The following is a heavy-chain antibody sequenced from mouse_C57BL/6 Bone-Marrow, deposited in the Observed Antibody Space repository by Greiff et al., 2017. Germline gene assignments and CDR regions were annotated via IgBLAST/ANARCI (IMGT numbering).Heavy chain of an antibody. J-gene: IGHJ2*01. CDR3: ARSNYDN. CDR1: GYTFTSYW. D-gene: IGHD2-5*01. V-gene: IGHV1-50*01. Sequence: VQLQQPGAELVKPGASVKLSCKASGYTFTSYWMQWVKQRPGQGLEWIGEIDPSDSYANYNQKFKGKATLTVDTSSSTAYMQLSSLTSEDSAVYYCARSNYDNWGQGTTLTVSS. CDR2: IDPSDSYA.